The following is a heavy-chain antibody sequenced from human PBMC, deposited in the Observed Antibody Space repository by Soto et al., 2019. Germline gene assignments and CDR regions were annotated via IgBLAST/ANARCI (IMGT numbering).Heavy chain of an antibody. V-gene: IGHV4-4*07. Sequence: LSLTCTVSDGSISTYYWSWIRQPAGKELEWIGHVFTNGTTNYTPSLKSRVSMSLDTAKNQFSLKLRSVTAADTAVYYCARGNSGFWGGYFDSWGQGKLVTVSS. CDR2: VFTNGTT. D-gene: IGHD3-3*01. CDR1: DGSISTYY. J-gene: IGHJ4*02. CDR3: ARGNSGFWGGYFDS.